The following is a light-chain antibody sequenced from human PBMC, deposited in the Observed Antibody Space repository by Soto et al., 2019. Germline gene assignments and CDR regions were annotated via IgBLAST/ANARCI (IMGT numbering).Light chain of an antibody. J-gene: IGKJ4*01. Sequence: EIVMTQSPVTLSVSPGERVTLPCRASQSVSSSLAWYQQKPGQTPRILIYGASTRATGIPARFSGSGSGTEFTLTISRLEAEDFAVYYCQQYNPWPVTFGGGTKVEIK. CDR2: GAS. CDR1: QSVSSS. CDR3: QQYNPWPVT. V-gene: IGKV3-15*01.